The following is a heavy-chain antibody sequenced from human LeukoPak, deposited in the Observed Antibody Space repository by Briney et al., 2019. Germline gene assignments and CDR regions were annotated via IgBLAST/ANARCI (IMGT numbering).Heavy chain of an antibody. J-gene: IGHJ6*03. V-gene: IGHV3-7*01. Sequence: GGSLRLSCAASGFTFSNYPMHWVRQAPGKGLEWVANIKQDGSEKYYVDSVKGRFTISRDNAKNSLYLQMNSLRAEDTAVYYCARAHYYYYYMDVWGKATTVTVSS. CDR3: ARAHYYYYYMDV. CDR1: GFTFSNYP. CDR2: IKQDGSEK.